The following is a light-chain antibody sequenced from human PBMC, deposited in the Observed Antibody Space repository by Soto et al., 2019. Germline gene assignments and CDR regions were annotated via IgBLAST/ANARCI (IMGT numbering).Light chain of an antibody. CDR1: RSDVGGYNY. V-gene: IGLV2-14*01. Sequence: QSVLTQPASVSVSPGQSITISCTGTRSDVGGYNYVSWYQPHPGTAPKLMIYDVSNRTSGVSNRFSGSKSGNTSSLNVSGLQADYEAHYYCTSHTITNTTVVFGGGTKLTVL. J-gene: IGLJ2*01. CDR3: TSHTITNTTVV. CDR2: DVS.